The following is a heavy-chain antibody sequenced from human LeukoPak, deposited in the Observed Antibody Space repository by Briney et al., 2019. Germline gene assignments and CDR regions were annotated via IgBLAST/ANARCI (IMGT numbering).Heavy chain of an antibody. CDR2: INHSGST. CDR1: GGSFSGYY. CDR3: ARVGYSYGYSR. Sequence: SETLSLTCAVYGGSFSGYYWSWIRQPPGKGLEWIGEINHSGSTNYSPSLKSRVTISVDTSKNQFSLKLSSVTAADTAVYYCARVGYSYGYSRWGQGTLVTVSS. V-gene: IGHV4-34*01. D-gene: IGHD5-18*01. J-gene: IGHJ4*02.